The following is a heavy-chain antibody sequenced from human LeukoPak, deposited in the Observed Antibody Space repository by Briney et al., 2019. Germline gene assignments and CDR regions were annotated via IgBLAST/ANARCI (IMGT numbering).Heavy chain of an antibody. J-gene: IGHJ4*02. CDR1: GDSISSGSFY. V-gene: IGHV4-61*02. CDR3: ARGTLYSGWSYYLDY. D-gene: IGHD6-19*01. CDR2: VSSSGRT. Sequence: SETLSLTCTVSGDSISSGSFYWSWIRQAAGKGLEWIGRVSSSGRTTYNPSLKSRLTISITTSKNQFSLKLISVTAADTAVYYCARGTLYSGWSYYLDYWGQGTLVTVSS.